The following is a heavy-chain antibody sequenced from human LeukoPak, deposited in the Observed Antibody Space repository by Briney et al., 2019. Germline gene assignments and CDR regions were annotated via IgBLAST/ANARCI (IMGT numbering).Heavy chain of an antibody. CDR1: GFSFSSYG. V-gene: IGHV3-7*01. J-gene: IGHJ5*02. D-gene: IGHD1-1*01. CDR3: ARISHWNVLA. CDR2: IKQDGSEK. Sequence: GGSLRLSCAASGFSFSSYGMSWVRQAPGKGLEWVANIKQDGSEKYYVDSVKGRFTISRDNAKNSLYLQMNSLRAEDTAVYYCARISHWNVLAWGQGTLVTVSS.